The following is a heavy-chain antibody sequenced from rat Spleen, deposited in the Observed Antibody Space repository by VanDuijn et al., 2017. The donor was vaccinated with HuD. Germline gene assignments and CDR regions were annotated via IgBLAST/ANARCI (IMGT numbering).Heavy chain of an antibody. CDR1: GFTFSDYY. CDR2: INTGGGNT. CDR3: VRLLGAPDWYFDF. Sequence: EVQVVESGGGLVQPGRSLKLSCAASGFTFSDYYMAWVRQAPTKGLEWVASINTGGGNTYYRGSVKGRFTISRDNAKSTLYLQMDSLRSEDTATYYCVRLLGAPDWYFDFWGPGAMVTVSS. V-gene: IGHV5-25*01. D-gene: IGHD5-1*01. J-gene: IGHJ1*01.